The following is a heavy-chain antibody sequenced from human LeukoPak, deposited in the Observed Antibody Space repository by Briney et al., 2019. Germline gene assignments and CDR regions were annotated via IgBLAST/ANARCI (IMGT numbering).Heavy chain of an antibody. J-gene: IGHJ5*02. V-gene: IGHV4-61*08. Sequence: SETLSLTCTISGGSVSSNDYYWSWIRQPPGKGLEWIGYIYYSGSTNYNPSLKSRVTISVDTSKNQFSLKLSSVTAADTAVYYCARDLGLQYPPGWFDPWGQGTLVTVSS. CDR3: ARDLGLQYPPGWFDP. CDR1: GGSVSSNDYY. CDR2: IYYSGST. D-gene: IGHD5-24*01.